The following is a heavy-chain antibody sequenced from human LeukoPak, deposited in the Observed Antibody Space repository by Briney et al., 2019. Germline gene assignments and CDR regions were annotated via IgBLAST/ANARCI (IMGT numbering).Heavy chain of an antibody. V-gene: IGHV1-8*01. CDR2: MNPNSGNT. Sequence: GASVKVSCKASGYTFTSYDIKWVRQATGQGLEWMGWMNPNSGNTGYAQKFQGRVTMTRNTSISTAYMELSSLRSEDTAVYYCARAKSLSGSYTYYYYMDVWGKGTTVTVSS. CDR1: GYTFTSYD. J-gene: IGHJ6*03. CDR3: ARAKSLSGSYTYYYYMDV. D-gene: IGHD1-26*01.